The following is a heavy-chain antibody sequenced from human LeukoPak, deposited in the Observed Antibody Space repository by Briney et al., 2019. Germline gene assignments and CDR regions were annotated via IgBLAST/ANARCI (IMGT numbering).Heavy chain of an antibody. CDR3: ARERSDYYGSGSYRRHLDY. V-gene: IGHV3-74*01. CDR1: GFTSDDYA. CDR2: INSDGSST. J-gene: IGHJ4*02. Sequence: GGSLRLSCAASGFTSDDYAMHWVRQTPGKGLVWVSRINSDGSSTSYADSVKGRFTISRDNAKNTLYLQMNSLRAEDTAVYYCARERSDYYGSGSYRRHLDYWGQGTLVTVSS. D-gene: IGHD3-10*01.